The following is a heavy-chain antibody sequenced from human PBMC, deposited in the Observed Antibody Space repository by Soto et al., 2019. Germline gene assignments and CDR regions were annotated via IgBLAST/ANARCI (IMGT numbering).Heavy chain of an antibody. CDR3: ARKDKSGYFNWFDP. CDR2: IFPSDCDT. Sequence: GESLKISCRTPRYRFTSYWIAWVRQMPGKGLEWMGIIFPSDCDTRYSPSFQGQVTISADRSTSTVFLQWASLKASDTAVYFCARKDKSGYFNWFDPWGQGTLVTVSS. V-gene: IGHV5-51*01. CDR1: RYRFTSYW. D-gene: IGHD3-22*01. J-gene: IGHJ5*02.